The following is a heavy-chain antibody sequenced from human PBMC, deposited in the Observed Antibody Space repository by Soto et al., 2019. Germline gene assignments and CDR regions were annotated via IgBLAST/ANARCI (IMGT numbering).Heavy chain of an antibody. V-gene: IGHV3-23*01. CDR2: ISGSGGST. D-gene: IGHD3-10*01. Sequence: EVQLLESGGGLVQPGGSLRLSCAASGFTFSSYAMSWVRQAPGKGLEWVSAISGSGGSTYYADSVKGRFTISRDNSKNTLYLQMNSLRAEDTAVYYCAKDRYYGSGSYYNEYAFDIWGQGTMVTVSS. J-gene: IGHJ3*02. CDR3: AKDRYYGSGSYYNEYAFDI. CDR1: GFTFSSYA.